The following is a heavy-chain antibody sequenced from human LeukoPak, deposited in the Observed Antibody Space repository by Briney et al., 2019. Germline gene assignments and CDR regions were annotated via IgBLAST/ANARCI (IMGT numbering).Heavy chain of an antibody. V-gene: IGHV3-23*01. J-gene: IGHJ4*02. Sequence: GGSLRLSCAASGFSFSSNAMNWVRQAPGKGLEWVSAVSGSGGSTYYADSVKGRFTISRDNSKNTVYLQMNSLRAEDTALYYCAKGWKGNFDYWGQGTLVTVSS. D-gene: IGHD1-1*01. CDR3: AKGWKGNFDY. CDR1: GFSFSSNA. CDR2: VSGSGGST.